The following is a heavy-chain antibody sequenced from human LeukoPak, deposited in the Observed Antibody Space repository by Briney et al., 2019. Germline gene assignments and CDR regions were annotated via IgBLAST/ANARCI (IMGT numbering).Heavy chain of an antibody. J-gene: IGHJ4*02. V-gene: IGHV3-30-3*01. CDR3: AKELVWGSYRYYFDY. CDR2: ISYDGSNK. Sequence: GGSLRLSCAASGFTFSSYAMHWVRQAPGKGLEWVAVISYDGSNKYYADSVKGRFTISRDNSKNTLYLQMNSLRAEDTAVYYCAKELVWGSYRYYFDYWGQGTLVTVSS. D-gene: IGHD3-16*02. CDR1: GFTFSSYA.